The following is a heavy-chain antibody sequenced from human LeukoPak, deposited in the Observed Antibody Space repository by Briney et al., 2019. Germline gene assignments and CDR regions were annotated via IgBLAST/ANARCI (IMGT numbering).Heavy chain of an antibody. J-gene: IGHJ3*02. D-gene: IGHD3-22*01. CDR2: VYYSGST. V-gene: IGHV4-59*08. CDR1: GDFITAYY. Sequence: SETLSLTCTVSGDFITAYYWSWIRQPPGKGLEWIGYVYYSGSTEYNPSLKSRVTISVDTSKNQFSLKLSSVTAADTAVYFCARGPYSYDSSGAFDIWGQGQWSPSLQ. CDR3: ARGPYSYDSSGAFDI.